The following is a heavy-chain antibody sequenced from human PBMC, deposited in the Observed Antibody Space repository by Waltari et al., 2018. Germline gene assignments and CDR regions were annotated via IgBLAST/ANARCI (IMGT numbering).Heavy chain of an antibody. J-gene: IGHJ4*02. Sequence: QVQLQESGPGLVKPSQTLSLSCTVSGGSISSATYYWSWIRQPAGKGLEWIGRIHVNGNTNYNPSLISRVTISVDTSRNQCFLTVNSVTAADTAVYYCARDSYYYDGSGYPARWGQGTRVTVSS. D-gene: IGHD3-22*01. V-gene: IGHV4-61*02. CDR1: GGSISSATYY. CDR3: ARDSYYYDGSGYPAR. CDR2: IHVNGNT.